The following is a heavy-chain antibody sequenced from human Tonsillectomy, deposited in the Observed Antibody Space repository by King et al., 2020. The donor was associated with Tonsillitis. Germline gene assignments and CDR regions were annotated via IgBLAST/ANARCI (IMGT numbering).Heavy chain of an antibody. CDR1: GFTFSSYG. J-gene: IGHJ1*01. V-gene: IGHV3-30*18. CDR2: ISYDGSNK. D-gene: IGHD6-19*01. Sequence: QLVESGGGVVQPGRSLRVSCAASGFTFSSYGMHWVRQAPGKGLEWVAVISYDGSNKYYAESVKGRFTISRDNSKNTLYLQMNSLRAEDTAVYYCAKEGLAVVGTGDFQHWGQGTLVTVSS. CDR3: AKEGLAVVGTGDFQH.